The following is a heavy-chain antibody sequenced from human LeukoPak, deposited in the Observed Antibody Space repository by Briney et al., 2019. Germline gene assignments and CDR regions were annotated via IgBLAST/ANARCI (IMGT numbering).Heavy chain of an antibody. Sequence: ASVKVSCKASGYTFTSYGISWVRQAPGQGLEWMGWISAYNGNTNYAQKLQGRVTMTTDPSTSTAYMELRSLRSDDTAVYYCARHVPKTYYYDSSGFLFDYWGQGTLVTVSS. J-gene: IGHJ4*02. CDR2: ISAYNGNT. CDR1: GYTFTSYG. D-gene: IGHD3-22*01. CDR3: ARHVPKTYYYDSSGFLFDY. V-gene: IGHV1-18*01.